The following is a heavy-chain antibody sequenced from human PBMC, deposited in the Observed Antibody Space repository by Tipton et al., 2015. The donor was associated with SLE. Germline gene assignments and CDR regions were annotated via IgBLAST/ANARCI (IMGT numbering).Heavy chain of an antibody. CDR1: GGTFSSYA. CDR2: IIPIVGIE. V-gene: IGHV1-69*09. CDR3: GRDCGGGSSYRAG. D-gene: IGHD2-15*01. J-gene: IGHJ4*02. Sequence: QVQLVQSGAEVKKPGSSVKVSCKASGGTFSSYAISWVRQAPGQGLEWMGRIIPIVGIEKYAQKFQGRVTITADKSTSTAYMELSSLRSGDTAVYYCGRDCGGGSSYRAGWGQGTLVTVSA.